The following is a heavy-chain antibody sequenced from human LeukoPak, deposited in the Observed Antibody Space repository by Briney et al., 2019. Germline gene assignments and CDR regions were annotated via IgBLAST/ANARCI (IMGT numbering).Heavy chain of an antibody. CDR3: ARDYYYDSSGYYYMDV. J-gene: IGHJ6*03. D-gene: IGHD3-22*01. Sequence: GGSLRLSCAASGFTFSSYSMNWVRQAPGKWLEWVSSISSSSSYIYYADSVKGRFTISRDNAKNSLYLQMNSLRAEDTAVYYCARDYYYDSSGYYYMDVWGKGTTVTVSS. CDR2: ISSSSSYI. CDR1: GFTFSSYS. V-gene: IGHV3-21*01.